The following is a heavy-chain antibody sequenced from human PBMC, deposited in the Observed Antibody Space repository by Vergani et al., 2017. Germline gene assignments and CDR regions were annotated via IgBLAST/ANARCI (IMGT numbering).Heavy chain of an antibody. CDR1: GGSVSSGSYY. J-gene: IGHJ6*04. V-gene: IGHV4-61*01. D-gene: IGHD4-23*01. CDR2: IYYSGST. CDR3: ARRGCTTTVVTPSVNYYFYGMDV. Sequence: QVQLQESGPGLVKPSATLSLTCSVSGGSVSSGSYYWSWIRQPPGKGLEWVEHIYYSGSTNYKPSIKSRVTISVDTSKNQFSLKLSSVTAADTAVYYCARRGCTTTVVTPSVNYYFYGMDVWSEGTTVTVPS.